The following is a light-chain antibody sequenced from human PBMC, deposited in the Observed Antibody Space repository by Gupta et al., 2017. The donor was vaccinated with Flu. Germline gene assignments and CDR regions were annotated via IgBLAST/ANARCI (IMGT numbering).Light chain of an antibody. Sequence: EIVLTQSPGTLSLSTGERATLSCRASQSVSSSYLAWYQQKPGQAPRLLIYGASSRATGIPDRFSGSGSGTEFTLTISRLEPEDFAVYYCQQDGSSLRTFGQGTKVEIK. CDR3: QQDGSSLRT. CDR2: GAS. CDR1: QSVSSSY. V-gene: IGKV3-20*01. J-gene: IGKJ1*01.